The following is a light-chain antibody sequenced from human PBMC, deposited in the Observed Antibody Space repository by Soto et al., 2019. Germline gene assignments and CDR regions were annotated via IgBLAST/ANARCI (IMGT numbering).Light chain of an antibody. CDR3: CSYTTSSTRV. Sequence: QSVLTQPASVSGSPGQSIAISCTGSSSDVGFYNYISWYQQHPGKVPKLIIYEVTNRPSGVSNRFSSSKSGNTASLTISGLQAEDEADYYCCSYTTSSTRVFGTGTKVTVL. J-gene: IGLJ1*01. CDR1: SSDVGFYNY. CDR2: EVT. V-gene: IGLV2-14*01.